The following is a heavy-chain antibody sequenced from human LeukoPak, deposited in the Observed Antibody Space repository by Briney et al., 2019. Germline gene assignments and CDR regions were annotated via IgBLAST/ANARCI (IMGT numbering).Heavy chain of an antibody. CDR3: AELGITMIGGV. Sequence: PGGSLRLPCGVSRLTFSSYEMNWVRQARGRGREWVSYISSSGSTIYYADTVKGRFTISRDNAKNSLYLQMNSLRAEDTAVYYCAELGITMIGGVWGKGTTVTISS. D-gene: IGHD3-10*02. J-gene: IGHJ6*04. V-gene: IGHV3-48*03. CDR2: ISSSGSTI. CDR1: RLTFSSYE.